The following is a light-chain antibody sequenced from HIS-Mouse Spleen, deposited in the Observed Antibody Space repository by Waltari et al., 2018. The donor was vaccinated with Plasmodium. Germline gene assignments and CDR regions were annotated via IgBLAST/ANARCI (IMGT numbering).Light chain of an antibody. V-gene: IGKV3-11*01. Sequence: EIVLTPSPATLSFSPGEKATLSCRASQSVSSYLAWYQQKPGQAPRLLIYDAPNRATGIPARFSGSGSGTDFTLTISSLEPEDFAVYYCQQRSNWPSLTFGGGTKVEIK. CDR1: QSVSSY. CDR3: QQRSNWPSLT. J-gene: IGKJ4*01. CDR2: DAP.